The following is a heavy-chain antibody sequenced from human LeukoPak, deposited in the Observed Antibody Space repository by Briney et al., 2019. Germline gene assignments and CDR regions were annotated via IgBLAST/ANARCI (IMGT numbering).Heavy chain of an antibody. CDR2: ISGSGGST. V-gene: IGHV3-23*01. CDR3: ASLETSGPTVFDY. D-gene: IGHD3-10*01. CDR1: GFTFSSYA. Sequence: PGGSLRLSCAASGFTFSSYAMSWVRQAPGKGLEWVSAISGSGGSTYYADSVKGRFTISRDNSKNTLYLQMNSLRAEDTAVYYCASLETSGPTVFDYWGQGTLVTVSS. J-gene: IGHJ4*02.